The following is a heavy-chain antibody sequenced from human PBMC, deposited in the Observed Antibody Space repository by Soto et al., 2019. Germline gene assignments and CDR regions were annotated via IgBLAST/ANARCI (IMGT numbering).Heavy chain of an antibody. V-gene: IGHV3-30*18. D-gene: IGHD6-19*01. CDR2: VSHDGRNT. CDR3: GKGGRQWLVTSGFNY. J-gene: IGHJ4*02. Sequence: VQLVESGGGVVQPGRSLRLSCAASGFTFSDYALHWVRQAPGKGLEWVAVVSHDGRNTHYADSVKGRFTISRDSSKNTVSLEMTSLRAEDTAGYYCGKGGRQWLVTSGFNYWGQGALVTVSS. CDR1: GFTFSDYA.